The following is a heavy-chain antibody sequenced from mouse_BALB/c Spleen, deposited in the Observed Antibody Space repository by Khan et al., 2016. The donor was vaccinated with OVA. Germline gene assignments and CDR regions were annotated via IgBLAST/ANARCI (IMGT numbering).Heavy chain of an antibody. J-gene: IGHJ3*01. CDR2: ISSGGST. CDR1: GFTFSNYG. CDR3: ARDYWFVY. Sequence: EVELVVSGGGLVKPGGSLKVSCAASGFTFSNYGMSLVRHTPEKRLNWVASISSGGSTFYPDSVKGRFTISRDNARHILYLQMSSLRSEDTAMYYCARDYWFVYWGQGTLVTVSA. V-gene: IGHV5-6-5*01.